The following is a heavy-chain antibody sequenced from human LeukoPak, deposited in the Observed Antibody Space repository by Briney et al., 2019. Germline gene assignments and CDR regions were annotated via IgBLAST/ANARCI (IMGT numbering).Heavy chain of an antibody. V-gene: IGHV4-38-2*01. CDR3: ARYSSSGKGDY. J-gene: IGHJ4*02. D-gene: IGHD6-13*01. CDR1: GYSISSGYY. Sequence: SETLSLTCSVSGYSISSGYYWGWIRQPPGEGLEWIGNIYHGGSTYYNSSLKSRVTMSVDTSKNQFSLQLSSVTAADTAVYYCARYSSSGKGDYWGQGTLVIVSS. CDR2: IYHGGST.